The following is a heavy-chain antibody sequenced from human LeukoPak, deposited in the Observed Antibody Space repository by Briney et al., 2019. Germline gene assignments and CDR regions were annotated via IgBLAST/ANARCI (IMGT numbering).Heavy chain of an antibody. Sequence: SQTLSLTCAVSGGSISSGGYSWSWIRQPPGKGLEWIGYIYQSGSTYYNPSLESRVTISVDRSKDQFSLKLSSVTAADTAVYYCAGAPSGYAFDYWGQGTLVTVST. D-gene: IGHD5-12*01. CDR3: AGAPSGYAFDY. CDR2: IYQSGST. J-gene: IGHJ4*02. V-gene: IGHV4-30-2*01. CDR1: GGSISSGGYS.